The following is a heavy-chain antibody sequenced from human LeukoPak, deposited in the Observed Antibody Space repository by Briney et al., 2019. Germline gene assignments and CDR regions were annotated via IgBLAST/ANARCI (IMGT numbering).Heavy chain of an antibody. CDR3: STLLSTNYLDH. J-gene: IGHJ4*02. CDR2: FVPEDGKR. CDR1: GYTLTDLS. V-gene: IGHV1-24*01. D-gene: IGHD2/OR15-2a*01. Sequence: GASVKVSCKVSGYTLTDLSMHWVRQAPGKGLEWMGGFVPEDGKRIFAEKFQGRVTMTEDTSTDTAYMELSSLTSEDTAVYYCSTLLSTNYLDHWGQGTLVTVSS.